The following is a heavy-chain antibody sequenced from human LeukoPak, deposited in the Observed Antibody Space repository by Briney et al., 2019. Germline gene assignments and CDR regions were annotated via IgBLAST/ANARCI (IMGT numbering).Heavy chain of an antibody. CDR3: ARREGILEWLSYYGMDV. V-gene: IGHV1-2*06. J-gene: IGHJ6*02. CDR2: INPNSGGT. D-gene: IGHD3-3*01. CDR1: GYTFTGYY. Sequence: ASVTVSCKASGYTFTGYYMHWVRQAPGQGLEWMGRINPNSGGTNYAQKLQGRVTMTTDTSTSTAYMELRSLRSDDTAVYYCARREGILEWLSYYGMDVWGQGTTVTVSS.